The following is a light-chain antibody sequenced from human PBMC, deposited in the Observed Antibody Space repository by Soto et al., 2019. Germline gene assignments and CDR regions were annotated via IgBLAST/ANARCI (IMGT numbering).Light chain of an antibody. CDR1: QSISSW. CDR2: DAS. J-gene: IGKJ4*01. V-gene: IGKV1-5*01. Sequence: DIQMTQSPSTLSASVGDRVTITCRASQSISSWLAWYQQKPGKAPKVLIYDASSLESGVPSRFSGSGSGTDFTLTISSLQPEDFATYYCPQLNSYPLTSVGRTKVDIK. CDR3: PQLNSYPLT.